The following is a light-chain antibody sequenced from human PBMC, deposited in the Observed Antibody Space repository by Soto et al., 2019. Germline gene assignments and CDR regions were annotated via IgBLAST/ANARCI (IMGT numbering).Light chain of an antibody. CDR1: QYINTR. V-gene: IGKV3-15*01. CDR3: QQYNNWPPWT. Sequence: EIVLTQSPATLSSFPGDRVTLSCRASQYINTRLAWYQHRPGQAPRLLFYGASTRATGIPARFSGSGSGTEFTLTISSLQSEDFAVYCCQQYNNWPPWTFGQGTKVDIK. CDR2: GAS. J-gene: IGKJ1*01.